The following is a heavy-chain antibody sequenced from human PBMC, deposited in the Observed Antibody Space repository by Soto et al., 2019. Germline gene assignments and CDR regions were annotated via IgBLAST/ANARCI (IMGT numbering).Heavy chain of an antibody. Sequence: SETLSLTCAVYGGSFSGYYWSWIRQPPGKGLEWIGEINHSGSTNYNPSLKSRVTISVDTSKNQFSLKLSSVTAADTAVYYCARGIPIFGVWNYCGMDVWGQGTTVTVYS. CDR1: GGSFSGYY. CDR2: INHSGST. J-gene: IGHJ6*02. CDR3: ARGIPIFGVWNYCGMDV. V-gene: IGHV4-34*01. D-gene: IGHD3-3*01.